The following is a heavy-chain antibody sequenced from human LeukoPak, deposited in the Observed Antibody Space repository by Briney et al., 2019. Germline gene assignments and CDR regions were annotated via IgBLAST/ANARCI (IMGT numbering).Heavy chain of an antibody. D-gene: IGHD3-16*02. CDR2: IYYSGST. V-gene: IGHV4-39*07. CDR3: ARDPCYMGKEGFDY. J-gene: IGHJ4*02. Sequence: PSETLSLTCTVSGGSISSNSYYWGWIRQPPGKGLEWIGSIYYSGSTYHNPSLKSRVSISVDTSKNQFSLKLSSVTAADTAVYYCARDPCYMGKEGFDYWGQGTLVTVSS. CDR1: GGSISSNSYY.